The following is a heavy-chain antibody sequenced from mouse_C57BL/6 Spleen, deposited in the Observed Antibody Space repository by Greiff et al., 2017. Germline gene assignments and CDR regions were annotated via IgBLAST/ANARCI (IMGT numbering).Heavy chain of an antibody. CDR2: IHPNSGST. J-gene: IGHJ1*03. CDR1: GYTFTSYW. CDR3: ARSTMITRNFDV. D-gene: IGHD2-4*01. V-gene: IGHV1-64*01. Sequence: QVQLKQPGAELVKPGASVKLSCKASGYTFTSYWMHWVKQRPGQGLEWIGMIHPNSGSTNYNEKFKSKATLTVDKSSSTAYMQLSSLTSEDSAVYYCARSTMITRNFDVWGTGTTVTVSS.